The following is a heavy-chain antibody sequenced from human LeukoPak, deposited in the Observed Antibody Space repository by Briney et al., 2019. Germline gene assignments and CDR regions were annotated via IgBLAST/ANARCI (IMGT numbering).Heavy chain of an antibody. D-gene: IGHD3-16*02. Sequence: GGSLRLSCAASGFTFDDYGMSWVRQAPGKGLEWVSGINWNGGSTGYADSVKGRFTISRDNAKNSLYLQMNSLRAEDTALYYCAREAGVYDYVWGSYRYYFDYWGQGTLVTVSP. V-gene: IGHV3-20*04. J-gene: IGHJ4*02. CDR3: AREAGVYDYVWGSYRYYFDY. CDR1: GFTFDDYG. CDR2: INWNGGST.